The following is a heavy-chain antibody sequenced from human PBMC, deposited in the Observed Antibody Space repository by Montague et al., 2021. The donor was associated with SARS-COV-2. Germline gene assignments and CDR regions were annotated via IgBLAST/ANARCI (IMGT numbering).Heavy chain of an antibody. Sequence: SETLSLTCAVYGGSLSGYYWSWIRQPPEKGLEWIGEINHSANTKYNPSLKSPVTISIDTSKNQFSLKMTSVTAADTATYYCASGIYPSGSYYNRYYSGLNIWGPGTPVIVSS. CDR3: ASGIYPSGSYYNRYYSGLNI. CDR1: GGSLSGYY. D-gene: IGHD3-10*01. CDR2: INHSANT. V-gene: IGHV4-34*01. J-gene: IGHJ6*02.